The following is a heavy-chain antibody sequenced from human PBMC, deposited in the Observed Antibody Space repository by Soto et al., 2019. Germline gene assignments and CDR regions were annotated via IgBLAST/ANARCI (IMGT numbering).Heavy chain of an antibody. V-gene: IGHV1-69*13. Sequence: SVKVSCKASGVTFSSYAISWVRQAPLQGLEWMVGIIPIVGTANYAQKFQGRVTITADESTSTAYMELSSLRSEDTAVYYCARDKPELRWGDNWFEAWGQGTMVTFSS. J-gene: IGHJ5*02. CDR3: ARDKPELRWGDNWFEA. D-gene: IGHD1-7*01. CDR2: IIPIVGTA. CDR1: GVTFSSYA.